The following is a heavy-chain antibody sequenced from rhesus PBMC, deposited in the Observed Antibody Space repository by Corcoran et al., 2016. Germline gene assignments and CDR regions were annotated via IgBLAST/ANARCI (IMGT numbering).Heavy chain of an antibody. CDR3: ARVLYSNYLY. D-gene: IGHD4-23*01. J-gene: IGHJ4*01. CDR2: IRRKDNNYET. V-gene: IGHV3-118*01. CDR1: GFPFSSSA. Sequence: EVQLVESGGGMVQPGGSLGLSCAASGFPFSSSAMHWVRPASWKGLDWVGRIRRKDNNYETGYAYSLKGRFTSSRDDSKNTAYLQMNSLKTEDTAVYYCARVLYSNYLYWGQGVLVTVSS.